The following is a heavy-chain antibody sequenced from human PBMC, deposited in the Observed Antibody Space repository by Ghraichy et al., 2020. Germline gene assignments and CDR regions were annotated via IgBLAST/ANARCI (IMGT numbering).Heavy chain of an antibody. CDR2: IYYSGST. J-gene: IGHJ4*02. Sequence: SETLSLTCNVSGGSISSNDYYWGWIRQPPGMGLEWIGSIYYSGSTYYNPSLKSRVTISVDTSKNQFSLKLSSVTAADTAVYYCASRDINTYYYGSGSYEENWGQGTLDTV. CDR1: GGSISSNDYY. D-gene: IGHD3-10*01. V-gene: IGHV4-39*01. CDR3: ASRDINTYYYGSGSYEEN.